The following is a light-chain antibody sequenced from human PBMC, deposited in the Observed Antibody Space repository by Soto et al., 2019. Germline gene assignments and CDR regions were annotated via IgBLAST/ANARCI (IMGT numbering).Light chain of an antibody. V-gene: IGKV1-5*01. CDR3: QLYGTSRT. Sequence: DIQMTQSPSTLSAFVGDRVTITCRASQSISRWLAWYQQKPGKAPKLLIYDASSLESGVPSRFSGSGSGTDFTLTISRLEPEDFAVYYCQLYGTSRTFGQGTKVDIK. CDR1: QSISRW. CDR2: DAS. J-gene: IGKJ1*01.